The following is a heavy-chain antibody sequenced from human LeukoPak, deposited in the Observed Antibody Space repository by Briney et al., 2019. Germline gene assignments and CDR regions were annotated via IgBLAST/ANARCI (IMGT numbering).Heavy chain of an antibody. CDR2: TYTSGST. V-gene: IGHV4-4*07. CDR3: AKEGNDFWRKGDWFDP. J-gene: IGHJ5*02. CDR1: GRSISSYY. D-gene: IGHD3-3*01. Sequence: SETLSLTCTVSGRSISSYYWSWIRQPAGKGLEWIGRTYTSGSTNYNPSLKSRVTMSVDTSKNQFSLKLSSVTAADTAVYYCAKEGNDFWRKGDWFDPWGQGTLVTVSS.